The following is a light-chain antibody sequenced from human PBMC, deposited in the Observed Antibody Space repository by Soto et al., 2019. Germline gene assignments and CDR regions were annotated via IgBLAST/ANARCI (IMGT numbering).Light chain of an antibody. CDR2: GAS. J-gene: IGKJ1*01. Sequence: EIVLTQSPGTLSLSPGERATLSCRASQSVSSTYLAWYQQKHGQAPRLLIYGASNRATGIPDRFSGSGSGTDFTLIMSRLEPEDFVVYYCQQYGGSRWTFGKGTREDI. CDR1: QSVSSTY. CDR3: QQYGGSRWT. V-gene: IGKV3-20*01.